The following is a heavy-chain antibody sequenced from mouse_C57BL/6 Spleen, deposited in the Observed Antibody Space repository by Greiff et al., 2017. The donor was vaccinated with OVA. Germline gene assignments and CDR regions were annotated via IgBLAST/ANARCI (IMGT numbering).Heavy chain of an antibody. CDR1: GYAFSSSW. Sequence: QVQLKESGPELVKPGASVKISCKASGYAFSSSWMNWVKQRPGKGLEWIGRIYPGDGDTNYNGKFKGKATLTADKSSSTAYMQLSSLTSEDSAVYFCARSYYGSPWYFDVWGTGTTVTVSS. CDR3: ARSYYGSPWYFDV. CDR2: IYPGDGDT. V-gene: IGHV1-82*01. D-gene: IGHD1-1*01. J-gene: IGHJ1*03.